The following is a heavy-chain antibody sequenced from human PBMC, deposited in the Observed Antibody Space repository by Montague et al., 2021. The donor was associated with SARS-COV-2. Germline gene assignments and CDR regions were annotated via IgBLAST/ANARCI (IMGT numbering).Heavy chain of an antibody. D-gene: IGHD6-13*01. CDR1: GGSISSSSYY. CDR3: ARDGVYWAAGAGRVDP. Sequence: SESLSLTCTVSGGSISSSSYYWGWIRQPPGKGLEWIGSIYYSGSTHYNPSLKSRVTTSVDPSKNQFSLKLSSVTAADTAVYYCARDGVYWAAGAGRVDPWGQGTLVTVSS. J-gene: IGHJ5*02. CDR2: IYYSGST. V-gene: IGHV4-39*02.